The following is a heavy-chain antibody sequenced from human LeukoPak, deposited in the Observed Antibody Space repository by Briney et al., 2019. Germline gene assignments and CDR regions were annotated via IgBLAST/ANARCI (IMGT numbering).Heavy chain of an antibody. CDR1: GGSISSYY. J-gene: IGHJ4*02. CDR3: AGGYYDFWSGYYPEGY. CDR2: IYYSGST. V-gene: IGHV4-59*08. Sequence: PSETLSLTCTVSGGSISSYYWSWIRQPPGKGLEWIGYIYYSGSTNYNPSLKSRVTISVDTSKNQFSLKLSSVTAADTAVYYCAGGYYDFWSGYYPEGYWGQGTLVTVSS. D-gene: IGHD3-3*01.